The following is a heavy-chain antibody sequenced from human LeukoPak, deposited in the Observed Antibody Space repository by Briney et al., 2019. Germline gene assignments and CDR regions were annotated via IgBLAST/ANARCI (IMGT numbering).Heavy chain of an antibody. J-gene: IGHJ4*02. Sequence: GGSLRLSCAASGFTFSNFWMHWVRQAPGKGLVWVALIYGDGSFTRYADSVKGRFTISRDNAKNTVYLQMNSLRAEDTAVYYCATNYYDSSGYVDYWGQGTLVTVSS. CDR1: GFTFSNFW. D-gene: IGHD3-22*01. CDR3: ATNYYDSSGYVDY. V-gene: IGHV3-74*01. CDR2: IYGDGSFT.